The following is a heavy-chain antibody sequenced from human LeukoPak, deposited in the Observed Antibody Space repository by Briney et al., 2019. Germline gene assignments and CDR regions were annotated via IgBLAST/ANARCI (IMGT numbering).Heavy chain of an antibody. CDR1: GGSISSYY. CDR3: ASSFAVVPAALRLAFDI. Sequence: SETLSLTCTVSGGSISSYYWSWIRQLPGKGLEWIGYIYYSGSTSYNPSLRSRVTISLDTSKNQFSLKLSSLTAADTAVYYCASSFAVVPAALRLAFDIWGQGTLVTVSS. J-gene: IGHJ3*02. D-gene: IGHD3-3*02. V-gene: IGHV4-59*06. CDR2: IYYSGST.